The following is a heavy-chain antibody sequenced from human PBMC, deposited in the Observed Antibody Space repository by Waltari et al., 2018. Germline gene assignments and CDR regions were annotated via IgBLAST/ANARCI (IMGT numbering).Heavy chain of an antibody. D-gene: IGHD2-8*01. CDR3: ARDVPASPMVLDAFDI. V-gene: IGHV1-69*13. CDR1: GGTFSSYA. Sequence: QVQLVQSGAAVKKPGSSVKVSCKASGGTFSSYAISWVRQATGQGLEWMGGIIPSFGTANYAQKFQGRVTITADESTSTAYMELSSLRSEDTAVYYCARDVPASPMVLDAFDIWGQGTMVTVSS. CDR2: IIPSFGTA. J-gene: IGHJ3*02.